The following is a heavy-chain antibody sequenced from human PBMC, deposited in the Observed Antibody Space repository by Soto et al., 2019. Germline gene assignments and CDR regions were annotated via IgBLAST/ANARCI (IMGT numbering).Heavy chain of an antibody. CDR2: IDYSGST. CDR3: ATFPGNFHY. CDR1: GGSISSGGYY. J-gene: IGHJ4*02. Sequence: QVQLQESGPGLVKPSQTLSLTCTVSGGSISSGGYYWSWIRQYPGKGLEWIGYIDYSGSTYYNPSLXXRXTXXVDTSKNQFSLKLSSVTAADTAVYYCATFPGNFHYWGQGTLVTVSS. V-gene: IGHV4-31*03.